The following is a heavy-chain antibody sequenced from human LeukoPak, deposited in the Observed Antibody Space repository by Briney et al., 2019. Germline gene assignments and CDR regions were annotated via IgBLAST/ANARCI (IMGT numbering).Heavy chain of an antibody. CDR3: ARDQGSGWWAY. V-gene: IGHV3-21*01. CDR1: EFTFRSYN. CDR2: ISSSSSSI. Sequence: GGSLILSCAASEFTFRSYNFHWVRQAPGKGLEWVSFISSSSSSIYYADSVKGRFTISRDNAKNSLYLQMNSLRAEDTAVYYCARDQGSGWWAYWGQGTLVTVSS. D-gene: IGHD6-19*01. J-gene: IGHJ4*02.